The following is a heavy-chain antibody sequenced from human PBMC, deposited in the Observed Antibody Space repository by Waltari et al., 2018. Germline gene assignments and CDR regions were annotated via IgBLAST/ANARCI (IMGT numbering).Heavy chain of an antibody. D-gene: IGHD2-8*02. Sequence: QVQLQQWGAGLLKPSETLSLTCAVYGGSFSGYYWSWIRQPPGKGLEWIGEINHSGSTNYNPSLKSRVTISVDTSKNQFSLKLSSVTAADTAVYYCARGSGLVVMRRRAFDIWGQGTMVTVSS. J-gene: IGHJ3*02. V-gene: IGHV4-34*01. CDR1: GGSFSGYY. CDR2: INHSGST. CDR3: ARGSGLVVMRRRAFDI.